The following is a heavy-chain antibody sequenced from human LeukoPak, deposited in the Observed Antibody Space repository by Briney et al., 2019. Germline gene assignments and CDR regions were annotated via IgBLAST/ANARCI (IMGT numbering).Heavy chain of an antibody. CDR2: ISGSGADT. Sequence: GGSLSLSCAASGFTFNSYAMSWVRQAPGKGLEWVSAISGSGADTYYADSVKGRFAISRDNSKNTLYLQMSSLGAEDTAVYYCAKYQYQLLSTFDCWGQGTLVTVSS. D-gene: IGHD2-2*01. CDR3: AKYQYQLLSTFDC. J-gene: IGHJ4*02. CDR1: GFTFNSYA. V-gene: IGHV3-23*01.